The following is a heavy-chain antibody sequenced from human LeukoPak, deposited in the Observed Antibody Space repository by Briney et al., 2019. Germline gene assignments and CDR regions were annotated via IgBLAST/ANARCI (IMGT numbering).Heavy chain of an antibody. CDR3: AKGGSSWYHYFDY. J-gene: IGHJ4*02. D-gene: IGHD6-13*01. CDR2: IRYDGSNK. CDR1: GFTFISYG. V-gene: IGHV3-30*02. Sequence: GGSLRLSCAASGFTFISYGMHWVRQAPGRGLGWVAFIRYDGSNKYYADSVKGRFTISRDNSKNTQYLQMNSLRAEDTAVYYCAKGGSSWYHYFDYWGQGTLVTVSS.